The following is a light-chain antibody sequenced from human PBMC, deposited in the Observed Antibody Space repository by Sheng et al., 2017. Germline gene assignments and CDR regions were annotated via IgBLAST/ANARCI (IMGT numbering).Light chain of an antibody. CDR1: QSVSTH. J-gene: IGKJ1*01. V-gene: IGKV3-15*01. CDR3: QEYNAWPPWT. Sequence: EMVMTQSPATLSMSPGGRATLSCRASQSVSTHLAWYQQKPGQAPRLLIYDASTRAAGIPDRFSGTGSGTEFSLTISSLQSEDFAVYYCQEYNAWPPWTFGQGTKVEIK. CDR2: DAS.